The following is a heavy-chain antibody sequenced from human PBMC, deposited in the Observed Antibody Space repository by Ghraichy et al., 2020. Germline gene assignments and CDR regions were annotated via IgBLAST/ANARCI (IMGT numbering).Heavy chain of an antibody. CDR2: FDPEDGET. D-gene: IGHD1-26*01. CDR3: ATDVAGSYYH. V-gene: IGHV1-24*01. CDR1: GYTLTELS. Sequence: ASVKVSCKVSGYTLTELSMHWVRQAPGKGLEWMGGFDPEDGETIYAQKFQGRDTMTEDTSTDTAYMELSTLRSEDTAVYYCATDVAGSYYHWGQGTLVTVSS. J-gene: IGHJ5*02.